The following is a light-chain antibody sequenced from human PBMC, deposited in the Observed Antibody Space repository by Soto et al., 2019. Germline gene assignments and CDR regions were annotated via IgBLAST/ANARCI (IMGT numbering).Light chain of an antibody. V-gene: IGKV3-15*01. J-gene: IGKJ2*01. CDR1: QSVSSN. Sequence: EIVMTQSPATLSVSPGERATLSCRASQSVSSNLAWYQQNPGQAPSLLIYGASTRTTGIPARFSGSGSGTEFTLTISSLQSEDFAVYYCQQNNNWPPYTFGQGTKLEIK. CDR3: QQNNNWPPYT. CDR2: GAS.